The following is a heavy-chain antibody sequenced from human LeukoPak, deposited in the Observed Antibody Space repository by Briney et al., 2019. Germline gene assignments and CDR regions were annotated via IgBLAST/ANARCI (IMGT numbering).Heavy chain of an antibody. CDR2: ISYNSDTI. Sequence: GGSLRLSCAASGFTFSSYEMNWVRQAPGKGLEWVSGISYNSDTIAYADPVKRRFTISGDNAKNSLHQQMNIPRAENTTLYYCAKEYWGGDCYSGWYFDLWGRGTLVTVSS. CDR3: AKEYWGGDCYSGWYFDL. V-gene: IGHV3-9*01. CDR1: GFTFSSYE. D-gene: IGHD2-21*02. J-gene: IGHJ2*01.